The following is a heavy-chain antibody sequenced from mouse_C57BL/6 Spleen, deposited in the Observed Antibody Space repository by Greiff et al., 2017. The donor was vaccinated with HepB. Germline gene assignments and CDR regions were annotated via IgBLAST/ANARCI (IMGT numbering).Heavy chain of an antibody. V-gene: IGHV5-17*01. CDR1: GFTFSDYG. J-gene: IGHJ4*01. D-gene: IGHD2-3*01. CDR3: ARGYDGYYYAMDY. Sequence: DVQLQESGGGLVKPGGSLKLSCAASGFTFSDYGMHWVRQAPEKGLEWVAYISSGSSTIYYADTVKGRFTVSRDNAKNTLFLQMTSLRSEDTAMYYCARGYDGYYYAMDYWGQGTSGTVSS. CDR2: ISSGSSTI.